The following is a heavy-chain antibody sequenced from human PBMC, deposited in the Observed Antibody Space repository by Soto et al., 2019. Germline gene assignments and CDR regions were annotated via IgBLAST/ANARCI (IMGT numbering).Heavy chain of an antibody. CDR3: AGYGSGSYDF. CDR1: GFTFSSYS. Sequence: EVQLVESGGGLVKPGGSLRLSCAASGFTFSSYSMKWVRQASGKGLEWVSSISSSSSYIYYADSVKGRFTISRDNAKNSLYLQMNSLRAEDTAVYYCAGYGSGSYDFWGQGTLVTVSS. D-gene: IGHD3-10*01. J-gene: IGHJ4*02. V-gene: IGHV3-21*01. CDR2: ISSSSSYI.